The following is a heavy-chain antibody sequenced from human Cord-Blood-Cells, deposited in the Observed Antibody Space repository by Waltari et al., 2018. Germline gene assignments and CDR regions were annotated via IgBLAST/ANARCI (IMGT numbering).Heavy chain of an antibody. V-gene: IGHV4-34*01. D-gene: IGHD5-18*01. J-gene: IGHJ4*02. Sequence: QVQLQQWGAGLLKPSETLSLTCAVYGGSFSGYYWSWIRQPPGKGLEWIGEINHSGSTNYNPSLKSRVTISVDTSKNQFSLKRSSVTAADTAVYYCARWRIQLWYFDYWGQGTLVTVSS. CDR1: GGSFSGYY. CDR2: INHSGST. CDR3: ARWRIQLWYFDY.